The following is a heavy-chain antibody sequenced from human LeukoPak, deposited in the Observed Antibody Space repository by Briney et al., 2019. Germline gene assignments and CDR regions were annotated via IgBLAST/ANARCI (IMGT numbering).Heavy chain of an antibody. CDR1: GYTFRNYA. J-gene: IGHJ4*02. CDR3: ARAFQSLGGLSLPDY. V-gene: IGHV7-4-1*02. D-gene: IGHD3-16*02. Sequence: ASVKVSCKASGYTFRNYAINWVRQAPGQGLEWMGWIHPSTGNPTYAQGFTGRFVFSLDTSFSTTYLQISSLKAEDTAVYYCARAFQSLGGLSLPDYWGQGALVTVSS. CDR2: IHPSTGNP.